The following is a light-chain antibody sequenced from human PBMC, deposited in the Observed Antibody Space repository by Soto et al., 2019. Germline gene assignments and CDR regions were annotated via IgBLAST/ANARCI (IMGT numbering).Light chain of an antibody. CDR1: SSDVGDYNY. CDR2: DVS. V-gene: IGLV2-11*01. J-gene: IGLJ3*02. CDR3: CSFAGSYTFWV. Sequence: QSVLTQPRSVSGSPGQSVTISSTGTSSDVGDYNYVSWYQQYPGKAPKLVIYDVSKRPSGVPDRFSGSKSGNSASLTISGLQAEDEADYYCCSFAGSYTFWVFGGGTKLTVL.